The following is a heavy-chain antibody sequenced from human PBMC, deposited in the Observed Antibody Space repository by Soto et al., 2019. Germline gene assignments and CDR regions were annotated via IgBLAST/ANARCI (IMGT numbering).Heavy chain of an antibody. CDR2: INHSGST. CDR1: GGSFSGYY. D-gene: IGHD3-10*01. J-gene: IGHJ4*02. Sequence: QVQLQQWGAGLLKPSETLSLTCAVYGGSFSGYYWSWIRQPPGKGLEWIGEINHSGSTNYNPSLKSRVTISVDTSKNQFSLKLSSVTAADTAVYYCARGQWFGFDYWGQGTLVTVSS. CDR3: ARGQWFGFDY. V-gene: IGHV4-34*01.